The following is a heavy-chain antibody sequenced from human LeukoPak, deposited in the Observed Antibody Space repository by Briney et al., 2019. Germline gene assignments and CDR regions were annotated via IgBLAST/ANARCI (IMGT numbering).Heavy chain of an antibody. CDR1: GFTFSDYY. CDR3: ARDSTSIAARPPKYYYYMDV. Sequence: GGSLRLSCAASGFTFSDYYMSWIRRAPGKGPEWVSYISSSGSTIYYADSVKGRFTISRDNAKNSLYLQMNSLRAEDTAVYYCARDSTSIAARPPKYYYYMDVWGKGTTVTVSS. V-gene: IGHV3-11*04. J-gene: IGHJ6*03. CDR2: ISSSGSTI. D-gene: IGHD6-6*01.